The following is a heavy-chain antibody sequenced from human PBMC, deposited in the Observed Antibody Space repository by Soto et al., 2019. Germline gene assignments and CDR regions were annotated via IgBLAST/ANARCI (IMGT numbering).Heavy chain of an antibody. CDR3: AQEGDNYV. V-gene: IGHV3-30*18. D-gene: IGHD1-1*01. J-gene: IGHJ4*02. CDR2: ISYDGSIK. CDR1: GFTFSTYG. Sequence: QVQLVESGGGVDQHGRSLRLSCAASGFTFSTYGMHWVRQAPGKGLEWVAFISYDGSIKYYVDSVKGRFTISRDNSKNTLYLQMNSLRGDDTAVYYCAQEGDNYVWGQGTLVSVSS.